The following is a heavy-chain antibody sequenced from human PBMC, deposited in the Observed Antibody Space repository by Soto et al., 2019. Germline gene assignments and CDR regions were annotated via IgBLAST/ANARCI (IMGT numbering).Heavy chain of an antibody. J-gene: IGHJ4*02. CDR1: GFTVSSKY. Sequence: HPGGSLRLSCAASGFTVSSKYMTWVRQAPGKGLEWVSVIYGGGTTYYADSVKGRFTISRDNSKNTLFLQVNSLRVEDTAVYYCVQTTGWPGFDFWGQGTLVTVPS. CDR2: IYGGGTT. V-gene: IGHV3-53*01. D-gene: IGHD6-19*01. CDR3: VQTTGWPGFDF.